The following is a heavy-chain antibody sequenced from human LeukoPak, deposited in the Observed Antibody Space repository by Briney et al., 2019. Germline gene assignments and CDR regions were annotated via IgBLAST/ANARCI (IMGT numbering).Heavy chain of an antibody. CDR2: ISYDGSNK. V-gene: IGHV3-30*14. CDR3: ARDVPNNWGLGY. Sequence: PGRSLRLSCAASGFTFSSYAMHWVRQAPGKGLEWVAVISYDGSNKYYADSVKGRFTISRDNSKNTLYIQMNSLRAEDTALYYCARDVPNNWGLGYWGQGTLVIVSS. D-gene: IGHD7-27*01. J-gene: IGHJ4*02. CDR1: GFTFSSYA.